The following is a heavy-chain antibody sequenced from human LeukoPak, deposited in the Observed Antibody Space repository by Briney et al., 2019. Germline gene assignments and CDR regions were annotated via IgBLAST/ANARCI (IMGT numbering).Heavy chain of an antibody. Sequence: PGGSLRLSCGASGFTFSNYAMSWVRQAPGKGLGWVSAIGGSAGNTYYADSVKGRFTISRDNSKNTLYLQMNSLRAEDTAVYYCAKLSSSWYNDYWGQGTLVTVSS. V-gene: IGHV3-23*01. CDR1: GFTFSNYA. D-gene: IGHD6-13*01. J-gene: IGHJ4*02. CDR2: IGGSAGNT. CDR3: AKLSSSWYNDY.